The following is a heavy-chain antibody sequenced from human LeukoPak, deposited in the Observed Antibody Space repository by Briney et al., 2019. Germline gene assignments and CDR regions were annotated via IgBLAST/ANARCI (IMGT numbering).Heavy chain of an antibody. Sequence: GGSLRLSCAASGFTVNSNYMSWVRQAPGKGLEWVSVIYSGGSTYYTDSVKGRFTISRDNSKNTLYLQMNSLRAEDTAVYYCARGDFDWNFDYWGQGTLVTVSS. J-gene: IGHJ4*02. CDR3: ARGDFDWNFDY. CDR1: GFTVNSNY. D-gene: IGHD3-9*01. CDR2: IYSGGST. V-gene: IGHV3-66*01.